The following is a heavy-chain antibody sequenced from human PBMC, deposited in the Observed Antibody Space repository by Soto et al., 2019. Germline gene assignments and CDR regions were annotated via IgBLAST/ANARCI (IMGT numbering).Heavy chain of an antibody. V-gene: IGHV1-46*01. CDR3: ARVGIAVAGFDP. CDR1: GYTFTSYY. D-gene: IGHD6-19*01. CDR2: INPSGGST. Sequence: QVQLVQSGAEVKKPGASVKVSCKASGYTFTSYYMHWVRQAHGQGLELMGIINPSGGSTSYAQKFEGRLTMTRDTSTSTVYMELSSLRSEDTAVYYCARVGIAVAGFDPWGQGTLVTVSS. J-gene: IGHJ5*02.